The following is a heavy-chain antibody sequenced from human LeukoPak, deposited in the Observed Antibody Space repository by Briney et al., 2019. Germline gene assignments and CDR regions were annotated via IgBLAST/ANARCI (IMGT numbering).Heavy chain of an antibody. J-gene: IGHJ4*02. D-gene: IGHD6-13*01. V-gene: IGHV3-11*04. CDR1: GFTFSDYN. CDR3: AREAAAGTIDY. CDR2: ITDSGNTI. Sequence: PGGSLRLSCAASGFTFSDYNMNWVRQAPGKGLEWVSYITDSGNTIHYADSVKGRFTISRDNAKNSLYLQMNSLRAEDTAVYYCAREAAAGTIDYWGQGTLVTVSS.